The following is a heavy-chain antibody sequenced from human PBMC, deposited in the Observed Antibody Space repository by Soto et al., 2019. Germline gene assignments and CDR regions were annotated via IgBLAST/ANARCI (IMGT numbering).Heavy chain of an antibody. D-gene: IGHD5-18*01. J-gene: IGHJ4*02. Sequence: PGGSLRLSCAASGFTFSSYAMHWVRQAPGKGLEWVAVISYDGSNKYYADSVKGRFTISRDNSKNTLYLQMNSLRAEDTAVYYCARDLRAWIQLWLPDYWGQGTLVTVSS. CDR2: ISYDGSNK. V-gene: IGHV3-30-3*01. CDR1: GFTFSSYA. CDR3: ARDLRAWIQLWLPDY.